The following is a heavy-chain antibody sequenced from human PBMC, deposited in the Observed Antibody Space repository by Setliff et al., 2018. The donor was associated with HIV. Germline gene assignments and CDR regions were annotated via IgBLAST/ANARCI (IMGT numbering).Heavy chain of an antibody. V-gene: IGHV4-38-2*01. CDR1: GYSISIGYY. CDR3: ASPKERYYYGSGTNVREYYGMDV. Sequence: SETLSLTCAVSGYSISIGYYWGWIRQPPGKGLEWIGNIYHSGSTYYNPSLKSRITISVDTSKNQFSLKVNSVTAADTAVYYCASPKERYYYGSGTNVREYYGMDVWGQGTTVTVSS. CDR2: IYHSGST. D-gene: IGHD3-10*01. J-gene: IGHJ6*02.